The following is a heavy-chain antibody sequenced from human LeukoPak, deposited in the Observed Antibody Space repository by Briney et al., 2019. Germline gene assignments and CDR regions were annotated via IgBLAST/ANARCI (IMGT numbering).Heavy chain of an antibody. CDR2: ISYDGRNK. Sequence: GGSLRLSCAASGFTFSTYGMHWVRQAPGKGLEWVAVISYDGRNKYYADSVKGRFTISRDNSKNTLYLQMNSLRAGDTAVYYCARGRDYYGSGSYYKGSIDPWGQGTLVTVSS. CDR1: GFTFSTYG. CDR3: ARGRDYYGSGSYYKGSIDP. J-gene: IGHJ5*02. V-gene: IGHV3-30*03. D-gene: IGHD3-10*01.